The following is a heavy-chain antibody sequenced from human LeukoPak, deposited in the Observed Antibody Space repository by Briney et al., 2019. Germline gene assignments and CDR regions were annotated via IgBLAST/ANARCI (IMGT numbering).Heavy chain of an antibody. Sequence: GGSLRLSCAASGFAFSNYGMNWVRQAPGKGLEWVSGITGSGGTTYYADSVKGRFTISRDNSKNTLYLQMNSLRAEDTAVYYCAKGHLYSGYDSGYFDYWGQGTLVTVSS. CDR3: AKGHLYSGYDSGYFDY. V-gene: IGHV3-23*01. CDR2: ITGSGGTT. D-gene: IGHD5-12*01. CDR1: GFAFSNYG. J-gene: IGHJ4*02.